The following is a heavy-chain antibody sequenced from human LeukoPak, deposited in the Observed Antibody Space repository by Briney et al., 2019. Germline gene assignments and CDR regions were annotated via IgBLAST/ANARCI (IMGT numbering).Heavy chain of an antibody. D-gene: IGHD5-18*01. Sequence: GASVKVSCKASGGTFSSYAISWVRQAPGQGLEWMGRIIPIFGTANYAQKFQGRVTITADKSTSTAYMELSSLRSEDTAVYYCAADVIRGYSYGPRDYWGQGTLVTVSS. CDR3: AADVIRGYSYGPRDY. CDR1: GGTFSSYA. J-gene: IGHJ4*02. CDR2: IIPIFGTA. V-gene: IGHV1-69*06.